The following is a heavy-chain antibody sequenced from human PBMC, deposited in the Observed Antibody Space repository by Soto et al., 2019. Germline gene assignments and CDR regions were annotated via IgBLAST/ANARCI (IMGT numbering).Heavy chain of an antibody. CDR1: GGSFSGYY. CDR3: ARGHAVLSIAAAFGY. V-gene: IGHV4-34*01. J-gene: IGHJ4*02. D-gene: IGHD6-13*01. Sequence: SETLSLTCAVYGGSFSGYYWSWIRQPPGKGLEWIGEINHSGSTNYNPSLKSRVTISVDTSKNQFSLKLSSVTAADTAVYYCARGHAVLSIAAAFGYWGQGTLVTVSS. CDR2: INHSGST.